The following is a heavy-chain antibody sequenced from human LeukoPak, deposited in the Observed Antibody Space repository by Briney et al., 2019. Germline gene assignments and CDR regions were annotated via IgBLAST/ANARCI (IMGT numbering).Heavy chain of an antibody. J-gene: IGHJ4*02. CDR1: GFTFSNYW. D-gene: IGHD3-16*01. CDR2: IKQDGSET. V-gene: IGHV3-7*01. CDR3: ARGRRLGDYFDY. Sequence: PGGFLRLSCVASGFTFSNYWMSWVRQAPGKGLEWVANIKQDGSETYYVDSVRGRFTISRDNAKNSLYLQMNSLRAEDTAVYYRARGRRLGDYFDYWGQGTLVTVSS.